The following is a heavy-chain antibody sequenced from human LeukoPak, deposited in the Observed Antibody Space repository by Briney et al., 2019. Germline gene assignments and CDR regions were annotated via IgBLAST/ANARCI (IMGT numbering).Heavy chain of an antibody. CDR2: ISGSGGST. Sequence: PGGSLRLSCAASGFTFSSYAMSWVRQAPGKGLEWVSAISGSGGSTYYADSVKGRFTISRDNSKNTLDLQMNSLRAEDTAVYYCAKQYSGSYLRPFDYRGQGTLVTVSS. CDR1: GFTFSSYA. CDR3: AKQYSGSYLRPFDY. J-gene: IGHJ4*02. D-gene: IGHD1-26*01. V-gene: IGHV3-23*01.